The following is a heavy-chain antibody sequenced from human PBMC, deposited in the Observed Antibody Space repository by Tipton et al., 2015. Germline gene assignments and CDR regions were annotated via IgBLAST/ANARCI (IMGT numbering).Heavy chain of an antibody. CDR2: ISSHGTKK. D-gene: IGHD1-26*01. CDR3: ARQSGSYRWFDP. CDR1: GFTFSSYA. J-gene: IGHJ5*02. Sequence: SLRLSCAASGFTFSSYAIHWVRQAPGKGLEWVAVISSHGTKKSYADSVQGRFTISRDNSRNTVYLQMNSLRAEDTAVYYCARQSGSYRWFDPWGQGTLVTVSS. V-gene: IGHV3-30*07.